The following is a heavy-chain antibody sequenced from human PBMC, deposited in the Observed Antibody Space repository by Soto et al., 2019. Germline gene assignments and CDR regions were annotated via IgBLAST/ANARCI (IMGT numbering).Heavy chain of an antibody. CDR1: GGSISSGGYY. V-gene: IGHV4-31*03. CDR3: ARERPKTFDI. D-gene: IGHD1-1*01. J-gene: IGHJ3*02. Sequence: SETLSLTCTVSGGSISSGGYYWSWIRQHPGKGLEWIGYIYYSGSTYYNPSLKSRVTISVDTSKNQFPLKLSSVTAADTAVYYCARERPKTFDIWRQGTMVTVSS. CDR2: IYYSGST.